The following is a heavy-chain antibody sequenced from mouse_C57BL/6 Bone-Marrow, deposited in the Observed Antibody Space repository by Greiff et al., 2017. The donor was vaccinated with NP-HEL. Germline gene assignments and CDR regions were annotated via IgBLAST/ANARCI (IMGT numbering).Heavy chain of an antibody. D-gene: IGHD2-2*01. J-gene: IGHJ1*03. CDR3: ARKGGYDEGYWYFDV. Sequence: VKLQESGPGLVQPSQSLSITCTVSGFSLTSYGVHWVRQSPGKGLEWLGVIWSGGSTDYNAAFISRLSISKDNSKSQVFFKMNSLQADDTAIYYCARKGGYDEGYWYFDVWGTGTTVTVSS. V-gene: IGHV2-2*01. CDR2: IWSGGST. CDR1: GFSLTSYG.